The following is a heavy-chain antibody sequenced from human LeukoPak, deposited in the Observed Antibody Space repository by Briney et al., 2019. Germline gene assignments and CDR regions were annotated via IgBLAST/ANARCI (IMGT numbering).Heavy chain of an antibody. D-gene: IGHD2-2*01. CDR1: GYTFTSYG. Sequence: ASVKVSCKASGYTFTSYGISWVRQAPGQGLEWMGWISAYNGNTNYAQKLQGRVTMTTDTSTSTAYMELRSLRSDDTAVYYCARKYCSSTSCYADAVDYYGMDVWGQGTTVTVSS. J-gene: IGHJ6*02. CDR2: ISAYNGNT. V-gene: IGHV1-18*01. CDR3: ARKYCSSTSCYADAVDYYGMDV.